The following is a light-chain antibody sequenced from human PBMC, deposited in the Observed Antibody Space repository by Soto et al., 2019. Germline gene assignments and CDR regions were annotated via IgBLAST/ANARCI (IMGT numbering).Light chain of an antibody. V-gene: IGKV1-5*01. CDR3: QQYSSSST. J-gene: IGKJ1*01. Sequence: DIHMTQSPSTLPASVGDRVTITCRASQSISNWLAWYKQKPGKAPNLLIYDASSLQSGVPSRFSGSGFGTEFTLTIRSLKPGDFATDYCQQYSSSSTFGQGTKVDIK. CDR1: QSISNW. CDR2: DAS.